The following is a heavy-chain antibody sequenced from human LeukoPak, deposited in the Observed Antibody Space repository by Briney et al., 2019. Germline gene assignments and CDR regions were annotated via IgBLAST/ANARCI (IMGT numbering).Heavy chain of an antibody. D-gene: IGHD5-12*01. CDR1: GYTFTGFY. V-gene: IGHV1-2*02. CDR3: ATAELYGGYDFDF. CDR2: INPDSGAT. Sequence: ASVKVSCKASGYTFTGFYMHWVRQAPGQGLEWMGWINPDSGATNSAPRFQGRVTLTRDTLINAVYMELMRLRSDDTAVYYCATAELYGGYDFDFWGQGTLVSVSS. J-gene: IGHJ4*02.